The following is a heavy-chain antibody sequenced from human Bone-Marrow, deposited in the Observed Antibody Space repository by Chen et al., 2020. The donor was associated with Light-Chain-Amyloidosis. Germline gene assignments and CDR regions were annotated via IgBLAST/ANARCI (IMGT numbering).Heavy chain of an antibody. J-gene: IGHJ4*02. Sequence: EVQLAQSGPEVNKRGESLKTAWKDSGYTFPNYWIGWVRQMPGKGLEWMGVIYPDDSDARYSPSFEGQVTISADKSITTAYLQWRSLKASYTAMYYCARRRDGYNFDYWGQGTLVTVSS. V-gene: IGHV5-51*01. CDR2: IYPDDSDA. CDR3: ARRRDGYNFDY. CDR1: GYTFPNYW. D-gene: IGHD5-12*01.